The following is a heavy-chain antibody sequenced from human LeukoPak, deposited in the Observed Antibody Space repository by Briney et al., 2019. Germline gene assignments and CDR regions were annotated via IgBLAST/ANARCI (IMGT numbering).Heavy chain of an antibody. V-gene: IGHV4-59*01. D-gene: IGHD2-2*01. CDR2: IYYSGST. CDR3: ARAPVVPAGPRDWFDP. CDR1: GGSISSYY. Sequence: SETLSLTCTVSGGSISSYYWSWIRQPPGKGLEWIGYIYYSGSTNYNPSLKSRVTISVDTSKNQFSLKLSSVTAADTAVYYCARAPVVPAGPRDWFDPWGQGTLVTVSS. J-gene: IGHJ5*02.